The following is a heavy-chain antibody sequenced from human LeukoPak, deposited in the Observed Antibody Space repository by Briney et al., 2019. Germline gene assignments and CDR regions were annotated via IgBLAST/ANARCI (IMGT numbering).Heavy chain of an antibody. D-gene: IGHD6-13*01. CDR1: GFTVSSNY. J-gene: IGHJ4*02. CDR3: ARGGSSSWYYSLFDY. CDR2: INWNGGST. V-gene: IGHV3-20*01. Sequence: GGSLRLSCAASGFTVSSNYMSWVRQAPGKGLEWVSGINWNGGSTGYADSVKGRFTISRDNAKNSLYLQMNSLRAEDTALYHCARGGSSSWYYSLFDYWGQGTLVTVSS.